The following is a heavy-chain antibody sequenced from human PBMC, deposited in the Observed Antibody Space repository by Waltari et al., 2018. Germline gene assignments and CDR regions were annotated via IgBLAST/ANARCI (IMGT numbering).Heavy chain of an antibody. CDR2: IGLDGNKK. J-gene: IGHJ4*02. D-gene: IGHD6-13*01. CDR3: ATGIAAPGIFDY. CDR1: GLTFSNYG. V-gene: IGHV3-33*08. Sequence: QVQLVESGGGVVQPGRSLRLSCEASGLTFSNYGMHWVRQAPGKGLEWGTVIGLDGNKKLYVDSVKGRFTISRDNSKNTLYLQMDSLRKEDTAMYYCATGIAAPGIFDYWGRGTLVTVSS.